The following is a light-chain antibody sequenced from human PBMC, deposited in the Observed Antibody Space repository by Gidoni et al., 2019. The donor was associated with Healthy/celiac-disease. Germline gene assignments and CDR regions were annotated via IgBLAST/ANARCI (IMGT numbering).Light chain of an antibody. CDR3: AAWDDSLSGHVV. CDR2: RNN. V-gene: IGLV1-47*01. J-gene: IGLJ2*01. CDR1: SSNLGSNY. Sequence: QSVLTQPPSASGTPGQRVTISCSGSSSNLGSNYVYWYQQLPGTAPKLLIYRNNQRPSGVPDRFSDSKSGTSASLAISGLRSEDEADYYCAAWDDSLSGHVVFGGGTKLTVL.